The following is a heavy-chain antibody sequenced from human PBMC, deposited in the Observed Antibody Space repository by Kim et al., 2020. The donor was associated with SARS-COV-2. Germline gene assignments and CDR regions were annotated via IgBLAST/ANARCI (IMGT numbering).Heavy chain of an antibody. Sequence: GGSLRLSCAASGFTFSSYAMCWVRQAPGKGLEWVSAISGSGGSTYYADSVKGRFTISRDNSKNTLYLQMNSLRAEDTAVYYCAKDGAYDSSGYYGYWGQGTLVTVSS. CDR2: ISGSGGST. J-gene: IGHJ4*02. CDR3: AKDGAYDSSGYYGY. V-gene: IGHV3-23*01. CDR1: GFTFSSYA. D-gene: IGHD3-22*01.